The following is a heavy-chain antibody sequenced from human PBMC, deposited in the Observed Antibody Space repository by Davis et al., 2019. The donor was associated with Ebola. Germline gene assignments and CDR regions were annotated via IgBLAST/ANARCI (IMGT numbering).Heavy chain of an antibody. CDR1: GGTFSSYA. D-gene: IGHD3-10*01. CDR3: ARGGSLLWFREAQNNWFDP. V-gene: IGHV1-69*06. CDR2: IIPIFGTA. J-gene: IGHJ5*02. Sequence: SVKVSCKASGGTFSSYAISWVQQAPGQGLEWMGGIIPIFGTANYAQKFQGRVTITADKSTSTAYMELSSLRSEDTAVYYCARGGSLLWFREAQNNWFDPWGQGTLVTVSS.